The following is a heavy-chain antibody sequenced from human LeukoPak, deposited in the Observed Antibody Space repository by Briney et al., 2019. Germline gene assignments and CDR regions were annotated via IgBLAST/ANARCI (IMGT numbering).Heavy chain of an antibody. Sequence: QTGGSLRLSCAASGFTVSSDFMTWVRQAPGKGLEWASIIYSDDGTNYADSVKGRFTISRDSSKNTLYLQMNSLRTEDTAIYYCARISSAVTMPDYWGQGTLVTVSS. J-gene: IGHJ4*02. CDR1: GFTVSSDF. CDR2: IYSDDGT. D-gene: IGHD4-17*01. CDR3: ARISSAVTMPDY. V-gene: IGHV3-53*01.